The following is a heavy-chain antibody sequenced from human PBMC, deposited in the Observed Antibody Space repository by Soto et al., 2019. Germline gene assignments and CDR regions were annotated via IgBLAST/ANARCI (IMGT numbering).Heavy chain of an antibody. CDR3: ARAATIFGPPGPFDP. CDR1: GGTFSSYA. CDR2: IIPIFGTA. D-gene: IGHD3-3*01. V-gene: IGHV1-69*01. Sequence: QVQLVQSGAEVTKPGSSVKVSCKASGGTFSSYAISWVRQAPGQGLEWMGGIIPIFGTANYAQKFQGRVTMTADESTSTAYMELSSLRTEDTAVYYCARAATIFGPPGPFDPWGQGTLVTVSS. J-gene: IGHJ5*02.